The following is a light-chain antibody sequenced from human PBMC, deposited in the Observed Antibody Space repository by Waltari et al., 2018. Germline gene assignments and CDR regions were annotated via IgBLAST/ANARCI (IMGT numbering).Light chain of an antibody. J-gene: IGKJ1*01. CDR2: LGS. CDR3: MQALQTPYT. Sequence: DIVMTQCSLSLPVRPGVQDSIYCRSSQSLLHSNGYNYLDWYLQKPGQSPQLLIYLGSNRASGVPDRFSGSGSGTDFTLKISRVEAEDVGVYYCMQALQTPYTFGQGTKVGIK. CDR1: QSLLHSNGYNY. V-gene: IGKV2-28*01.